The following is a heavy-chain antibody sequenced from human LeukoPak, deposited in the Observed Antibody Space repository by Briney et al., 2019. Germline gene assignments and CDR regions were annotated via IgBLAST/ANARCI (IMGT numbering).Heavy chain of an antibody. D-gene: IGHD3-9*01. CDR1: GFTFSSYA. CDR2: FSGSGGST. V-gene: IGHV3-23*01. Sequence: GGSLRLSCAASGFTFSSYAMSWVRQAPGKGLEWVSAFSGSGGSTYYADSVKGRFTISRDNSKNTLYLQMNSLRAEDTAVYYCASWLRFDWIDVDAFDIWGQGTMVTVSS. J-gene: IGHJ3*02. CDR3: ASWLRFDWIDVDAFDI.